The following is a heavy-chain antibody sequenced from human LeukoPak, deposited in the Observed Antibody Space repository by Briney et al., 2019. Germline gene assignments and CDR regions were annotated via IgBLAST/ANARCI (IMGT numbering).Heavy chain of an antibody. V-gene: IGHV4-61*08. CDR1: GGSISSGDYY. CDR2: IYYSGST. D-gene: IGHD3-22*01. Sequence: SETLSLTCTVSGGSISSGDYYWSWIRQPPGKGLEWIGYIYYSGSTNYNPSLKSRVTISVDTSKNQFSLKLSSVTAADTAVYYCARDRYDSSGYYYVLDYWGQGTLVTVSS. J-gene: IGHJ4*02. CDR3: ARDRYDSSGYYYVLDY.